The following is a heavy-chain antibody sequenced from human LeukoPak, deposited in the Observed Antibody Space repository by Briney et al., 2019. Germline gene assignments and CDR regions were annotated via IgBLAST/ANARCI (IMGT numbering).Heavy chain of an antibody. J-gene: IGHJ4*02. CDR3: ARGPYLVRGVIIDY. CDR1: GYTFTGYY. Sequence: ASVKVSCKASGYTFTGYYIHWVRQAPGQGLEWMRWINPNSGDTQYAQRFQGGVTMTRDTPITTAYMDLSRLRSDDTAVYCCARGPYLVRGVIIDYWGQRTLVTVSS. V-gene: IGHV1-2*02. D-gene: IGHD3-10*01. CDR2: INPNSGDT.